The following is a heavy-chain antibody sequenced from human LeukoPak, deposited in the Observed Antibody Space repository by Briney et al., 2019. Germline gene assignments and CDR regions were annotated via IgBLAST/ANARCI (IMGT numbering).Heavy chain of an antibody. CDR3: ARGRDYYDSSGCFDY. V-gene: IGHV4-34*01. Sequence: PSETLSLTCAVYGGSSSGYYWSWIRQPPGKGLEWIGEINHSGSTNYNPSLKSRVTISVDTSKNQFSLKLSSVTAADTAVYYCARGRDYYDSSGCFDYWGQGTLVTVSS. J-gene: IGHJ4*02. CDR2: INHSGST. CDR1: GGSSSGYY. D-gene: IGHD3-22*01.